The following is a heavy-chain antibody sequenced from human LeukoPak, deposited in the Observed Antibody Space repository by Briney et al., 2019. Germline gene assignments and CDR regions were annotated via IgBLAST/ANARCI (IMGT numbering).Heavy chain of an antibody. CDR1: GGSMSGHW. CDR2: IFYSGGT. CDR3: ARRNTADASIDF. Sequence: PSETLSLTCTVSGGSMSGHWWSWIRQSPGKGLEWIGDIFYSGGTNNNSPLKSRLTMSLDTPKNQFSLKLSSVTAADTAMYYCARRNTADASIDFWGQGILVIASS. V-gene: IGHV4-59*08. J-gene: IGHJ4*02. D-gene: IGHD2/OR15-2a*01.